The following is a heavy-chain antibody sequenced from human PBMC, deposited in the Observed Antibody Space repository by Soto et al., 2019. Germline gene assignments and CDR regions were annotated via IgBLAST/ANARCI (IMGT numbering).Heavy chain of an antibody. Sequence: EVQLVESGGGLVQPGGSLRLSCAGSGFVFSSYWMHWVRQVPGKGLVWVSRITNDGSSTTYADSVNGRFTISRDNAKNTLYLQMNSRGAEDTAVYYCARGMQGSRYFDLWGRGTLVTVSS. D-gene: IGHD2-8*01. J-gene: IGHJ2*01. CDR1: GFVFSSYW. CDR2: ITNDGSST. V-gene: IGHV3-74*01. CDR3: ARGMQGSRYFDL.